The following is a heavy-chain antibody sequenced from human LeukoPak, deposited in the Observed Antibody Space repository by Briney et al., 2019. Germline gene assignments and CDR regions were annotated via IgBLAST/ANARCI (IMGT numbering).Heavy chain of an antibody. CDR3: ARVGNGYLMDY. Sequence: GGSLRLSCAASGFTFSRSRMSWVRQAPGKGLEWVSNIKQDGSEKYYVDSVKGRFTISRDNAKNSLYLQMNSRRAEDTAVYYCARVGNGYLMDYWGQGTLVTVPS. V-gene: IGHV3-7*01. CDR2: IKQDGSEK. J-gene: IGHJ4*02. D-gene: IGHD5-24*01. CDR1: GFTFSRSR.